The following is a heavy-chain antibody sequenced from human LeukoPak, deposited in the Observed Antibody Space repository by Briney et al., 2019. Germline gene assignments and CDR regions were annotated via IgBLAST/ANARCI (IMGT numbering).Heavy chain of an antibody. CDR2: ISYDGSNK. D-gene: IGHD3-22*01. Sequence: GWSLRLSCAASGFTFSSYAMHWVRQAPGKGLEWVAVISYDGSNKYYADSVKGRFTISRDNSKNTLYLQMNSLRAEDTAVYYCARGGYFDRSGPPGDWGQGTLVTVSS. CDR1: GFTFSSYA. J-gene: IGHJ4*02. CDR3: ARGGYFDRSGPPGD. V-gene: IGHV3-30*04.